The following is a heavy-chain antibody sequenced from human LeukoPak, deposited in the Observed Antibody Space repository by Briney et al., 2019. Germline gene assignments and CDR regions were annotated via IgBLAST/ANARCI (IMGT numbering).Heavy chain of an antibody. Sequence: ASVKVSCKASGGTFSSYAISWVRQAPGQGLEWMGGIIPIFGTANYAQKFQGRVTITADESTSTAYMELSSLRSEDTAVYYCATLNPEDGYCSSTSCYSLFDYWGQGTLVTVSS. V-gene: IGHV1-69*01. J-gene: IGHJ4*02. CDR1: GGTFSSYA. D-gene: IGHD2-2*03. CDR2: IIPIFGTA. CDR3: ATLNPEDGYCSSTSCYSLFDY.